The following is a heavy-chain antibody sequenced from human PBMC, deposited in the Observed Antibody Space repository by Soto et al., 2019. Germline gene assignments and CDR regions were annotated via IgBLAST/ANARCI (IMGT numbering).Heavy chain of an antibody. Sequence: QVHLVQSGAEVKKPGAAVTVSCKASGYNFIDFYIHWVRQAPGQGLEWRGWINPNSGTTNYAQKFQGRVTMTRDTSINTAYMEVSSLRSDDTAVYFCANNYRRQLVAFLPGRYYNGMSVWGQGTTVTVSS. CDR1: GYNFIDFY. D-gene: IGHD6-6*01. CDR3: ANNYRRQLVAFLPGRYYNGMSV. V-gene: IGHV1-2*02. J-gene: IGHJ6*02. CDR2: INPNSGTT.